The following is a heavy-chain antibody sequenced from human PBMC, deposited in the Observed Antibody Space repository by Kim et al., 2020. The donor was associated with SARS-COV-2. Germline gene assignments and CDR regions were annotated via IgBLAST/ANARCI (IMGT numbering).Heavy chain of an antibody. CDR2: ISYDGSNK. D-gene: IGHD3-10*01. J-gene: IGHJ6*02. CDR3: AKSVTMVRGVRGYYYYYGMDV. Sequence: GGSLRLSCAASGFTFSSYGMHWVRQAPGKGLEWVAVISYDGSNKYYADSVKGRFTISRDNSKNTLYLQMNSLRAEDTAVYHCAKSVTMVRGVRGYYYYYGMDVWGQGTTVTVSS. CDR1: GFTFSSYG. V-gene: IGHV3-30*18.